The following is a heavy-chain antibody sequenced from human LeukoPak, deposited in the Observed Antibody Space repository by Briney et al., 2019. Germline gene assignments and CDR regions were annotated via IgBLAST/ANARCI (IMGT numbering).Heavy chain of an antibody. Sequence: GGSLRLSCAASGFTFSRYWMSWVRQAPGKGLEWVANIKQDGSEKYYVGSVKGRFTISRDNAKNSLYLQMNSLRVEDTAVYYCARDPTTSRWEQYYFDYWGQGTLVTVSS. CDR3: ARDPTTSRWEQYYFDY. CDR2: IKQDGSEK. CDR1: GFTFSRYW. J-gene: IGHJ4*02. V-gene: IGHV3-7*01. D-gene: IGHD6-13*01.